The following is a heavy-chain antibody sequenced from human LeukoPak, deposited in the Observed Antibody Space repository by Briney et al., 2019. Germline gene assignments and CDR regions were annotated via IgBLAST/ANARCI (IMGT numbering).Heavy chain of an antibody. V-gene: IGHV3-30*03. Sequence: PGGSLRLSCAASGFTFSSYGMHWVRQAPGKGLEWVAVISYDGSNKYYADSVKGRFTISRDNSKNTLYLQMNSLRAEDTAVYYCARARRWGLVATIGVGMDVWGKGTTVTVSS. CDR1: GFTFSSYG. J-gene: IGHJ6*04. CDR3: ARARRWGLVATIGVGMDV. CDR2: ISYDGSNK. D-gene: IGHD5-12*01.